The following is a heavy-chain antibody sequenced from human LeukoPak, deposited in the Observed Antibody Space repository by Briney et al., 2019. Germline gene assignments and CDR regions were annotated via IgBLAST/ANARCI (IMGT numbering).Heavy chain of an antibody. Sequence: SETLSLTCAVYGGSFSGYYWSWIRQPPGKGLEWIGEINHSGSTNYNPSLKSRVTISVDTSKNQFSLKLSSVTAADTAVYYCASLVAAAGKRSWNVYWGQGTLVTVSS. D-gene: IGHD6-13*01. V-gene: IGHV4-34*01. J-gene: IGHJ4*02. CDR1: GGSFSGYY. CDR3: ASLVAAAGKRSWNVY. CDR2: INHSGST.